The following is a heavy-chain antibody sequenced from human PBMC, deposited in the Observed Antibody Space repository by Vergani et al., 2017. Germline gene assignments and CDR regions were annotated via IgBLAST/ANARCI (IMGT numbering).Heavy chain of an antibody. J-gene: IGHJ5*02. CDR3: ARALRLLYNRFDP. CDR2: TWYDGNNK. D-gene: IGHD1-14*01. V-gene: IGHV3-33*01. Sequence: QVQLVESGGGVVQPGRSLRLSCAASGFTFNQYGMHWVRQAPGKGLEWVAVTWYDGNNKQYADSVKGRFTISRDNSKSTMYLQMNSLRDEDTGVYYCARALRLLYNRFDPWVQGALVTGSS. CDR1: GFTFNQYG.